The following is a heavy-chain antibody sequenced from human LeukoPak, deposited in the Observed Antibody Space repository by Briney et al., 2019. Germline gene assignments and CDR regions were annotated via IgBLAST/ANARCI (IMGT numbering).Heavy chain of an antibody. CDR1: GYTFTGYY. D-gene: IGHD3-9*01. Sequence: ASVKVSCKASGYTFTGYYMHWVRQAPGQGLEWMGWINPNSGGTNYAQKLQGRVTMTTDTSTSTAYMELRSLRSDDTAVYYCARGPLYYDILTGYYSGVDYWGQGTLVTVSS. J-gene: IGHJ4*02. CDR3: ARGPLYYDILTGYYSGVDY. CDR2: INPNSGGT. V-gene: IGHV1-2*02.